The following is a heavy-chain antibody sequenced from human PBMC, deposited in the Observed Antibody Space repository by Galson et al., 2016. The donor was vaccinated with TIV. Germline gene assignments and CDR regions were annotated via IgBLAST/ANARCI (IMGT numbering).Heavy chain of an antibody. Sequence: ETLSLTCTVSGGSISGYFWSWIRQPPGKGLEWIGYIHYTGSTNYSPSLKSRVTISRDTSKNQFSLKLNSATASDTAVYYCARQSGYGTSWFPYYFDYWGQGTLVTVSS. CDR3: ARQSGYGTSWFPYYFDY. CDR1: GGSISGYF. CDR2: IHYTGST. V-gene: IGHV4-59*08. J-gene: IGHJ4*02. D-gene: IGHD6-13*01.